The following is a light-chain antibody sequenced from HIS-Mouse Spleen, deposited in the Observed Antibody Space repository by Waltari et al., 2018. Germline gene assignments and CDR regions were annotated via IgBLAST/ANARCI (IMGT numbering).Light chain of an antibody. Sequence: DIQLTQSPSFLSASVGDRVTITCRASQGISSYLAWYQQKPGKAPKLLIYAASTVQRGVPSRFSGSGSGTEFTLTISSLQPEDFATYYCQQLNSYPPTFGQGTKVEIK. CDR1: QGISSY. J-gene: IGKJ1*01. V-gene: IGKV1-9*01. CDR2: AAS. CDR3: QQLNSYPPT.